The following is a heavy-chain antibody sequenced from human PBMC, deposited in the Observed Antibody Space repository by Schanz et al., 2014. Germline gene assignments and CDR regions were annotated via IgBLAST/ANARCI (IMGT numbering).Heavy chain of an antibody. CDR3: ARGRARQLVHWFDP. J-gene: IGHJ5*02. CDR2: IYRGGST. CDR1: GFSVSSNY. Sequence: EVQLVESGGGLIQPGGSLRLSCAASGFSVSSNYMSWVRQAPGKGLEWVSVIYRGGSTYYADSVKGRFTISRDNSKNTLYLQMNSLRAEDAAVYRCARGRARQLVHWFDPWGQGTLVTVSS. V-gene: IGHV3-53*01. D-gene: IGHD6-13*01.